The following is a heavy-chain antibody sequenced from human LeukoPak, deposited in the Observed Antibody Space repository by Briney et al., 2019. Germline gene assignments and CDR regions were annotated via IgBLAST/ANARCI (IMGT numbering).Heavy chain of an antibody. CDR3: AKVVGIVVVTAILDYFDY. Sequence: PGGSLRLSCAASGFTFSSYAMSWVRQAPGKGLEWVSGINTSGDGTYYADSVKGRFTISRDNSKNTLYLQMNSLRAEDTAVYYCAKVVGIVVVTAILDYFDYWGQGTLVTVSS. CDR1: GFTFSSYA. V-gene: IGHV3-23*01. J-gene: IGHJ4*02. D-gene: IGHD2-21*02. CDR2: INTSGDGT.